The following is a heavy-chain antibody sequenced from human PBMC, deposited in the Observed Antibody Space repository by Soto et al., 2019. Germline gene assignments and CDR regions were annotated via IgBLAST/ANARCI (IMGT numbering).Heavy chain of an antibody. D-gene: IGHD3-3*01. CDR3: ARKGVAFDY. J-gene: IGHJ4*02. V-gene: IGHV3-48*02. CDR2: ISTTSSSI. Sequence: GGSMRLSCAASGFTFSSYSMNWVRQAPGKGLEWISYISTTSSSIYYADSVKGRFTISRDNAKNSLFLQMNSLRDEDTAVYYCARKGVAFDYWGQGALVTVSS. CDR1: GFTFSSYS.